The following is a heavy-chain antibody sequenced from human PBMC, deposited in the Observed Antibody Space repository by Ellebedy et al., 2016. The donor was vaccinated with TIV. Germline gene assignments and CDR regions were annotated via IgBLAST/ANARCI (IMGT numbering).Heavy chain of an antibody. Sequence: PGGSLRLSCATSGFTFSSYWVTWVRQAPGKGLEWVANIKQDGSEKFYVDSVKGRFTISRDNAKNSLYLQMSSLRAEDTAVYYCARYGPSSGTTGVFDYWGQGTLVTVSS. CDR2: IKQDGSEK. CDR1: GFTFSSYW. D-gene: IGHD1-1*01. CDR3: ARYGPSSGTTGVFDY. J-gene: IGHJ4*02. V-gene: IGHV3-7*03.